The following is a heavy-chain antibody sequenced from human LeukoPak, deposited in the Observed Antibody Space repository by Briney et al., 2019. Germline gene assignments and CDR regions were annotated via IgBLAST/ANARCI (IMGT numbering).Heavy chain of an antibody. V-gene: IGHV3-30*14. CDR1: GFTFSSYA. D-gene: IGHD1-26*01. CDR3: ARASGATLDY. J-gene: IGHJ4*02. CDR2: ISYDGSNK. Sequence: PGRSLRLSCAASGFTFSSYAMHWVRQAPGKGLEWVAVISYDGSNKYYADSVKGRFTISRDNSNNTLYLQMNSLRAEDTAVYFCARASGATLDYWGQGTLVTVSS.